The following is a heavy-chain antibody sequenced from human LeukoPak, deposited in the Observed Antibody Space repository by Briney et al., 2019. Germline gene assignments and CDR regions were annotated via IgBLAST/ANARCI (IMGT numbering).Heavy chain of an antibody. CDR3: ARGDSGGMDY. J-gene: IGHJ4*02. CDR2: ISSSSSYI. V-gene: IGHV3-21*01. Sequence: GGSLRLSCGASGFXFSNYNINWVRRAPGKGLEWVSSISSSSSYIYYADSVKGRFTISRDNANNSLYLQMDSLRAEDTTVYYCARGDSGGMDYWGQGTLVTVSS. D-gene: IGHD3-16*01. CDR1: GFXFSNYN.